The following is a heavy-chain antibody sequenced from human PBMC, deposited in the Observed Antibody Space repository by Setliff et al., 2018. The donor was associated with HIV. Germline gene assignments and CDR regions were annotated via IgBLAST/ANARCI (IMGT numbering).Heavy chain of an antibody. J-gene: IGHJ5*02. D-gene: IGHD2-2*01. CDR3: AREGVPAAVMWFDP. CDR1: GYSISSGYY. CDR2: IYHSGST. Sequence: SETLSLTCAVSGYSISSGYYWGWIRQPPGKGLEWIGSIYHSGSTYYNPSLKSRVTISVDTSKNQFSLKLSSVTASDTAVYYCAREGVPAAVMWFDPWGQGTLVTVSS. V-gene: IGHV4-38-2*01.